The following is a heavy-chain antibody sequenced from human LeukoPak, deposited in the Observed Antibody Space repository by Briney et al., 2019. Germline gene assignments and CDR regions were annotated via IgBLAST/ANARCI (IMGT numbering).Heavy chain of an antibody. CDR3: ARGPMRGWFDP. Sequence: TSETLSLXCAVYGGAFSGYYWSWSRRPPGRGLEWIGEINHSGSTNYNPSLKSRVTISVGTSKNQFSLELSSVTAADTAVYYCARGPMRGWFDPWGQGTLVTVSS. CDR1: GGAFSGYY. CDR2: INHSGST. V-gene: IGHV4-34*01. J-gene: IGHJ5*02. D-gene: IGHD3-22*01.